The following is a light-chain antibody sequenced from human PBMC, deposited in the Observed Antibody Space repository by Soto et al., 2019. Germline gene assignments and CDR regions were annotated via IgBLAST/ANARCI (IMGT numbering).Light chain of an antibody. J-gene: IGKJ1*01. CDR3: QQYNNWPPWT. CDR2: DTS. Sequence: EIVMTQSPATLSVSPGERATLSCRASQSVSSNLVWYQQKPGQAPRLIIYDTSTRASDVPARFSGSGSETEFTLTISGLQSEDFGIYYCQQYNNWPPWTFGQGTKVDIK. CDR1: QSVSSN. V-gene: IGKV3-15*01.